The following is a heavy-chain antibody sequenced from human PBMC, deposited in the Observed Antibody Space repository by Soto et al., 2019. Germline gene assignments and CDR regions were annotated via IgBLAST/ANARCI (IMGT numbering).Heavy chain of an antibody. V-gene: IGHV4-4*02. D-gene: IGHD3-16*01. CDR1: GVSLTTTSW. J-gene: IGHJ4*02. CDR3: ARVTFGGGIIPFDL. Sequence: QVQLQESGPGRVRPSETLSLACTVSGVSLTTTSWWTWVRQPPGKGLEWIGEIHHSGSPNYSPSLKNRVIISIDKSKHQLSLRLTSVTAADTAIYYCARVTFGGGIIPFDLWGQGTLVTVSS. CDR2: IHHSGSP.